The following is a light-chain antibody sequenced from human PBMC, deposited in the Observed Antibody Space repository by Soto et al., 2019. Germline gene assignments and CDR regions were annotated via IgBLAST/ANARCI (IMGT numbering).Light chain of an antibody. Sequence: QSVLTQPASVSGSPGQSITISCTGTSSDVGGYNFVSWYQQYPGKAPKLIIHDVTARPSGVSIRFSGSKSGTTASLTISGLQPEDEADYYCCSYASSTSYVFGTGTKVTLL. V-gene: IGLV2-14*01. CDR3: CSYASSTSYV. CDR1: SSDVGGYNF. J-gene: IGLJ1*01. CDR2: DVT.